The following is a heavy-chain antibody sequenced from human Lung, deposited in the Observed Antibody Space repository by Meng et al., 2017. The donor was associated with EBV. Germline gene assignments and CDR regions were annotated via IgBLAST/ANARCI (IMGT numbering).Heavy chain of an antibody. D-gene: IGHD3-16*02. CDR1: GASLSSNIAA. J-gene: IGHJ2*01. CDR3: ARGSTSFFDL. V-gene: IGHV6-1*01. Sequence: HANLQPSGPILVTPSHTLSHTAAFCGASLSSNIAAWTRARQSPSRGLEWLLRTYYRSKWYDPYAVFVKSRRTINPDTSKDQFSRQLSSVTPEDTAVYYFARGSTSFFDLWGRGTLVTVSS. CDR2: TYYRSKWYD.